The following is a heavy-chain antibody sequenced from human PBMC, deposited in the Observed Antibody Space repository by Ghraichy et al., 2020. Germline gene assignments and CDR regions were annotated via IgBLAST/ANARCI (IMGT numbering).Heavy chain of an antibody. D-gene: IGHD6-19*01. CDR1: GFTFSTYA. V-gene: IGHV3-23*01. CDR2: ISVSAAST. CDR3: AKGLPAWLFDYYFDS. J-gene: IGHJ4*02. Sequence: GGSLRLSCAASGFTFSTYAMRWVRQAPGKGLEWVSTISVSAASTYYADSVKGRFTISRDNSKNTLYLQMNSLRAEDTAVYYCAKGLPAWLFDYYFDSWGQGTLVTVSP.